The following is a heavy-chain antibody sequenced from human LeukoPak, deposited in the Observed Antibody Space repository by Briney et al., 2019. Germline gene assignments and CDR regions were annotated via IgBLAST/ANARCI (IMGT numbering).Heavy chain of an antibody. CDR2: TSAYNGNT. CDR1: DYTFTNYG. CDR3: ARYSGTYHDYYYYGMDV. D-gene: IGHD1-26*01. J-gene: IGHJ6*02. Sequence: ASVKVSCKASDYTFTNYGISWVRQAPGQGLEWMGWTSAYNGNTKYAQKLQGRVTMTTDTSTSTAYMELRSLRSDDTAVYYCARYSGTYHDYYYYGMDVWGQGTTVTVSS. V-gene: IGHV1-18*01.